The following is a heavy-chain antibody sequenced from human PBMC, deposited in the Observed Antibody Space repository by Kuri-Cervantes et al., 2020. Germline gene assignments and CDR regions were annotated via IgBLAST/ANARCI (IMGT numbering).Heavy chain of an antibody. J-gene: IGHJ4*02. CDR3: WGCNRGGGY. V-gene: IGHV3-73*01. CDR1: GFTFSGSA. Sequence: GESLKISCTASGFTFSGSAIHWVRQASGKGLEWVGRIRSKANSYATAYAASVKGRFTVSSDDSKHTAYLQMNSLKTEDTAAYYCWGCNRGGGYWGQGTLVTVSS. CDR2: IRSKANSYAT. D-gene: IGHD2/OR15-2a*01.